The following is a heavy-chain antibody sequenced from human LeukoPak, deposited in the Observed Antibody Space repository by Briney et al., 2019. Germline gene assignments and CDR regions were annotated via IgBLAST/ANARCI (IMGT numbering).Heavy chain of an antibody. J-gene: IGHJ4*02. CDR2: FDPEEGET. CDR1: GYTLSELS. CDR3: ARAQRLERLPQYY. D-gene: IGHD1-1*01. V-gene: IGHV1-24*01. Sequence: ASVKVSCKVSGYTLSELSMHWVRQAPGKGLEWMGGFDPEEGETIYAQKFQGRVTVTTDTSTDTAYMELTSLTSDDTAVYYCARAQRLERLPQYYWGQGTLVTVSS.